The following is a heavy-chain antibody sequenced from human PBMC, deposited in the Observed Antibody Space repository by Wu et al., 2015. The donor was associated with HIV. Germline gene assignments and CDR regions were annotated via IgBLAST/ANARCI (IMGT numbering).Heavy chain of an antibody. D-gene: IGHD1-1*01. Sequence: QVQLVQSGAEVKKPGASVKVSCKASGYTFTTYYIHWVRQAPGQGPEWMGVINPSDNKVSYAQRFQGRVTMTRDTSTSTVYMELSSLRSEDTAIYFCANRNRIGNMEAFDIWGQGTKVFVSS. J-gene: IGHJ3*02. CDR1: GYTFTTYY. CDR3: ANRNRIGNMEAFDI. CDR2: INPSDNKV. V-gene: IGHV1-46*03.